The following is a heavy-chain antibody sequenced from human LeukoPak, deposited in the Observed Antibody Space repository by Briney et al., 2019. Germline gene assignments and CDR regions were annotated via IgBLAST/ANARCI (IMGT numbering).Heavy chain of an antibody. J-gene: IGHJ5*02. CDR3: ARDGILVPGSDNWFDP. D-gene: IGHD2/OR15-2a*01. CDR1: GGSMRGYY. Sequence: SETLSLTCTVSGGSMRGYYWSWLRQSPGKGLEWIGYIYDSETTNYNPPLKSRVTISVDLSRNHFSLRLTSVTAADTAVYYCARDGILVPGSDNWFDPWGQGTLVTVSS. CDR2: IYDSETT. V-gene: IGHV4-59*01.